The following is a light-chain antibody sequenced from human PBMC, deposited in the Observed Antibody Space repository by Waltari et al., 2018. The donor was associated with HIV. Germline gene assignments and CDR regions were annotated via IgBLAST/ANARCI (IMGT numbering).Light chain of an antibody. J-gene: IGKJ4*01. V-gene: IGKV4-1*01. CDR3: QQYYSTPFT. CDR2: WAS. CDR1: QSVLYSSNNKND. Sequence: DIVMTQSPDSLAVSLGERATINCKSSQSVLYSSNNKNDLAWYQQKPGQPQKLLIYWASTRESGVPDRFSGSGSGTDFTLTISSLQAEDVAVYYCQQYYSTPFTFGGGTKVEIK.